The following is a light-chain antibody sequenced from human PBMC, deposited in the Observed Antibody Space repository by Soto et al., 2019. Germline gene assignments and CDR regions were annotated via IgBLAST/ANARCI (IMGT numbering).Light chain of an antibody. CDR1: NIGSKS. CDR2: DDS. V-gene: IGLV3-21*02. Sequence: SYELTQPPSVSVAPGQTARITCGGNNIGSKSVHWYQHKPGQAPVVVVYDDSARPSGIPERFSGSNSGNTATLTISRVEAGDEADYYCQVWDSSSDHVVFGGGTQLTVL. CDR3: QVWDSSSDHVV. J-gene: IGLJ2*01.